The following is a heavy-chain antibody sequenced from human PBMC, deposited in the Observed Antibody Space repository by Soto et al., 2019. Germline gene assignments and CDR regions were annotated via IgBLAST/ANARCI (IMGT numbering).Heavy chain of an antibody. V-gene: IGHV4-4*02. J-gene: IGHJ5*02. CDR1: GGSISSSNW. CDR3: ARVSFGATVTSNWFDP. CDR2: IYHSGST. Sequence: SETLSLTCAVSGGSISSSNWWSWVRQPPGKGLEWIGEIYHSGSTNYNPSLKSRVTISVDKSKNQFSLKLSSVTAADTAVYYWARVSFGATVTSNWFDPWGQGTLVTVSS. D-gene: IGHD4-17*01.